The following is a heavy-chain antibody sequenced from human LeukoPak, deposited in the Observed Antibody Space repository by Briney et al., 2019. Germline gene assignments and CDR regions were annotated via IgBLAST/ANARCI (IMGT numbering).Heavy chain of an antibody. V-gene: IGHV3-30*02. Sequence: GGSLRLSCAASGFTFSSYGMHWVRQAPGKGLEWVAFIRYDGSNKYYADSVKGRFTISRDNSKNTLYLQMNSLRAEDTAVYYCAKAVTTVASLFDYWGQGTLVTVSS. CDR3: AKAVTTVASLFDY. D-gene: IGHD4-23*01. CDR1: GFTFSSYG. CDR2: IRYDGSNK. J-gene: IGHJ4*02.